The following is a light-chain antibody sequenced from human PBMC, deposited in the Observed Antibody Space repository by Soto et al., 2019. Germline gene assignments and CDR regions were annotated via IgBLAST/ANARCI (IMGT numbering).Light chain of an antibody. J-gene: IGKJ4*01. Sequence: IQLTQSPSSLSASVGDSVTITCRASQDISSHLAWYQQKPGKAPKVLIYAASTLESGIPSRFSGSGSGTDFTLTISSLQPEDVAAYYCQKYNSAPLTFGGGTKVDIK. CDR2: AAS. CDR3: QKYNSAPLT. V-gene: IGKV1-9*01. CDR1: QDISSH.